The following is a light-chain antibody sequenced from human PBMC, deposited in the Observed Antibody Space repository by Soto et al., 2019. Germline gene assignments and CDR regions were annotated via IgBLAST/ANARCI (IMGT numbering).Light chain of an antibody. J-gene: IGLJ3*02. CDR3: CSYAGSFTWL. Sequence: QSALTQPRSVSGSPGQSVTISCTGTTGDVGTYNFVSWYQHHPGKAPKLMIYDASKRPSGVPDRFSASKSGNTASLTISGLQAEDEADYYFCSYAGSFTWLFCGGTKLTVL. V-gene: IGLV2-11*01. CDR2: DAS. CDR1: TGDVGTYNF.